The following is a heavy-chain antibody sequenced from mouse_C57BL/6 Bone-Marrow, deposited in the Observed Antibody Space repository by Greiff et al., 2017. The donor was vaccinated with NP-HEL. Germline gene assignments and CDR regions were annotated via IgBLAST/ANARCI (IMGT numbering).Heavy chain of an antibody. CDR3: TRSDGPGFAY. CDR2: IDPETGGT. CDR1: GYTFTDYE. D-gene: IGHD2-3*01. Sequence: QVQLQQSGAELVRPGASVTLSCKASGYTFTDYEMHWVKQTPVHGLEWIGAIDPETGGTAYNQKFKGKAILTADKSSSTAYMELRSLTSEDSAVYYCTRSDGPGFAYWGQGTLVTVSA. J-gene: IGHJ3*01. V-gene: IGHV1-15*01.